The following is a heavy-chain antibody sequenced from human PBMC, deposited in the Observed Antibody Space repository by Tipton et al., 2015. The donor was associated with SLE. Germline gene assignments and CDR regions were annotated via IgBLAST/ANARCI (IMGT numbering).Heavy chain of an antibody. J-gene: IGHJ1*01. CDR3: ARSAERMAVVIATISGKFKH. V-gene: IGHV1-2*02. Sequence: QLVQSGAEVKKPGASVKVSCRASGYTFTGYYMHWVRQAPGQGLEWMGWINPISGATNYAQKFQGRLTVTRDTSITTAYMELSRLRSDDTAVYYCARSAERMAVVIATISGKFKHWGQGTLVTVSS. CDR2: INPISGAT. CDR1: GYTFTGYY. D-gene: IGHD2-21*01.